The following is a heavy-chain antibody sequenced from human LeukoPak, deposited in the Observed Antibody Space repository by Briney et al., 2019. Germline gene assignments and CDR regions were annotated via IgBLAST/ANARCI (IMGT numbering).Heavy chain of an antibody. CDR2: IYHSGST. V-gene: IGHV4-39*07. J-gene: IGHJ5*02. CDR3: ARGAYYYGSGLPFDP. D-gene: IGHD3-10*01. CDR1: GGSISSSSYY. Sequence: PSETLSLTCTVSGGSISSSSYYWGWIRQPPGKGLEWIGSIYHSGSTYYNPSLKSRVTISVDTSKNQFSLKLSSVTAADTAVYYCARGAYYYGSGLPFDPWGQGTLVTVSS.